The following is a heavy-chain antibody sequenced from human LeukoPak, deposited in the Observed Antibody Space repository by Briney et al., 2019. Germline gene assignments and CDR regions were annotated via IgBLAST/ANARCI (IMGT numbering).Heavy chain of an antibody. J-gene: IGHJ4*02. V-gene: IGHV3-30*01. CDR2: IPYYGSDK. CDR1: GFAFSSYA. Sequence: GGSLRLSCAASGFAFSSYAMHWVRQAPGKGLEWVAVIPYYGSDKYYADSVKGRFTISRDNSKNTLYLQMDSLRAEDTAVYYCATYYYDSATDYWGQGTPVTVSS. CDR3: ATYYYDSATDY. D-gene: IGHD3-22*01.